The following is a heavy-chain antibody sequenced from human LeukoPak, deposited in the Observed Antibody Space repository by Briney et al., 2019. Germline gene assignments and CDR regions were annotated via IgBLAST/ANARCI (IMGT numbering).Heavy chain of an antibody. D-gene: IGHD6-19*01. CDR1: GGSISSGSYY. Sequence: SETLSLTCTVSGGSISSGSYYWSWIRRPAGKGLEWIGRIYTSGSTNYNPSLKSRVTISVDTSKNQFSLKLSSVTAADTAVYYCARVSIAVAGTFDYWGQGTLVTVSS. J-gene: IGHJ4*02. V-gene: IGHV4-61*02. CDR3: ARVSIAVAGTFDY. CDR2: IYTSGST.